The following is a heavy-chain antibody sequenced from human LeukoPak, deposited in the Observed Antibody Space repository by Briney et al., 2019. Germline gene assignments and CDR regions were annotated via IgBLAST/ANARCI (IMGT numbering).Heavy chain of an antibody. CDR3: ARGSFGSGSYYSDY. D-gene: IGHD3-10*01. J-gene: IGHJ4*02. CDR2: VHLSGRT. V-gene: IGHV4-4*02. CDR1: GGSISSTNW. Sequence: SETLSLTCGVSGGSISSTNWWTWVRQPPGEGLEWIGEVHLSGRTNYNPSLKSRVTISVDTSKNQFSLKLSSVTAADTAVYYCARGSFGSGSYYSDYWGQGTLVTVSS.